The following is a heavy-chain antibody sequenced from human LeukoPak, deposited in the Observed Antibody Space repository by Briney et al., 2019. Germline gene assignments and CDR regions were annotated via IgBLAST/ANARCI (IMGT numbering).Heavy chain of an antibody. Sequence: GRSLRLSCAASGFTFSSYGMHWVRQAPGKGLEWVAVIWYDGSNKYYADSVKGRFTISRDNSKNTLYLQMNSLRAEDTAVYYCARGDYYGSRGDYWGQGTLVTVSS. D-gene: IGHD3-10*01. V-gene: IGHV3-33*01. CDR3: ARGDYYGSRGDY. CDR1: GFTFSSYG. J-gene: IGHJ4*02. CDR2: IWYDGSNK.